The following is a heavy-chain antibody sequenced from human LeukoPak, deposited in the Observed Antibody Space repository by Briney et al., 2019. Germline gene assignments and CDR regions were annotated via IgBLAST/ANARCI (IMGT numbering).Heavy chain of an antibody. D-gene: IGHD6-6*01. CDR3: AREAEGYSSSPLWYFDL. CDR2: IYYSGST. CDR1: GFSISTYY. V-gene: IGHV4-59*01. J-gene: IGHJ2*01. Sequence: SETLSLTCTVSGFSISTYYWSWIRQPPGKGLEWIGYIYYSGSTNYNPSLKSRVTISVDTSRSQFSLKLSSVTAADTAVYYCAREAEGYSSSPLWYFDLWGRGTLVTVSS.